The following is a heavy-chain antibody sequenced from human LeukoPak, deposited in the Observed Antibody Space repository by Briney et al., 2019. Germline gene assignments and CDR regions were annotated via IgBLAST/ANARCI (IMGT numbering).Heavy chain of an antibody. D-gene: IGHD6-13*01. CDR3: ARVVAATSPGEWFDP. CDR1: HYSISSGYH. CDR2: IYRSGST. Sequence: SETLSLTCTVSHYSISSGYHWGWIRQPPGKGLEWIGNIYRSGSTYYNPSLKSRVTISVDTSKNQFSLKVNSVTAADTAVYYCARVVAATSPGEWFDPWGQGTLVTVSS. J-gene: IGHJ5*02. V-gene: IGHV4-38-2*02.